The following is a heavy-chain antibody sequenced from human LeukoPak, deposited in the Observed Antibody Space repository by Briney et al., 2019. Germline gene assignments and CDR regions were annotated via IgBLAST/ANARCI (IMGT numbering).Heavy chain of an antibody. CDR2: IYYSGST. CDR3: ARRVGATMAYFDY. Sequence: SETLSLTCTVSGGSISSYYWSWIRQPPGNGLEWIGYIYYSGSTNYNPSLKSRVTISVDTSKNHFSLKLSSVTAADTAVYYCARRVGATMAYFDYWGQGTLVTVSS. J-gene: IGHJ4*02. D-gene: IGHD1-26*01. V-gene: IGHV4-59*08. CDR1: GGSISSYY.